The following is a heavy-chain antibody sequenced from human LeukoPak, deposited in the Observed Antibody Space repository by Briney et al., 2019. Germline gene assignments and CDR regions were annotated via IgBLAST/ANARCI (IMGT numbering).Heavy chain of an antibody. Sequence: GASVKVSCKASGYTFTSYYMHWVRQAPGQGLEWMGIINPSGGSTSYAQKFQGRVTMTRDTSTSTVYMELSSLRSEDTAVYYCARGWGYCSGGSCLGHDAFDIWGQGTMVTVSS. CDR1: GYTFTSYY. D-gene: IGHD2-15*01. J-gene: IGHJ3*02. V-gene: IGHV1-46*01. CDR3: ARGWGYCSGGSCLGHDAFDI. CDR2: INPSGGST.